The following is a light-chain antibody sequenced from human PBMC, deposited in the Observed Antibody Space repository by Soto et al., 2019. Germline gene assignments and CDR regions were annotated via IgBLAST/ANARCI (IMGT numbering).Light chain of an antibody. CDR3: QQYYSSPPLT. V-gene: IGKV4-1*01. J-gene: IGKJ4*01. CDR1: QSVLYSSNNKNY. Sequence: DIVMTHSPDSLAVYLGERATINCKSSQSVLYSSNNKNYLAWYQQKPGQPPKLLIYWASTRESGVPDRFSGSGSGTDFTLTISSLQAEDVAVYYCQQYYSSPPLTFGGGTKVDI. CDR2: WAS.